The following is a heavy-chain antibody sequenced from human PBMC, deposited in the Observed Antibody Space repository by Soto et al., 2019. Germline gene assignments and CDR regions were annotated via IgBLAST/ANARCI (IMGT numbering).Heavy chain of an antibody. J-gene: IGHJ4*02. CDR2: ISYDGSNK. Sequence: GGSLRLSCAASGFTFSSYGMHWVRQAPGKGLEWVAVISYDGSNKYYADSVKGRFTISRDNSKNTLYLQMNSLRAEDTAVYYCAKSSEQWLHFDYWGQGTLVTVSS. V-gene: IGHV3-30*18. D-gene: IGHD6-19*01. CDR3: AKSSEQWLHFDY. CDR1: GFTFSSYG.